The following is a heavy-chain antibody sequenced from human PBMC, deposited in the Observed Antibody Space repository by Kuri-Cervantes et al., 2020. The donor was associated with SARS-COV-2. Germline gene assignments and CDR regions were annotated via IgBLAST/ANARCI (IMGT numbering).Heavy chain of an antibody. Sequence: GGSLRLSCAASGFTFSGYWMHWVRQAPGKGLVWVSRINSDGSSTSYADSVKGRFTISRDNAKNTLYLQMNSLRAEDTAVYYCARVEMATQIDYWGQGTLVTVSS. CDR2: INSDGSST. D-gene: IGHD5-24*01. CDR1: GFTFSGYW. J-gene: IGHJ4*02. V-gene: IGHV3-74*01. CDR3: ARVEMATQIDY.